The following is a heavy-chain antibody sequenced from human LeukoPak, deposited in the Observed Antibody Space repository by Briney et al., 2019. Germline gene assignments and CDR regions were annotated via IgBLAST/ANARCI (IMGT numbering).Heavy chain of an antibody. J-gene: IGHJ4*02. D-gene: IGHD1-14*01. CDR1: GFTFSSYA. Sequence: PGRSLRLSCAASGFTFSSYAMHWVRQAPGKGPEWVTVISHDGDTKYYADSVKGRFTISRDNSKNTLYLQMRSLRVDDTAMYYCARDPIPGAPDCFDHWGQGTLVTVSS. CDR3: ARDPIPGAPDCFDH. CDR2: ISHDGDTK. V-gene: IGHV3-30-3*01.